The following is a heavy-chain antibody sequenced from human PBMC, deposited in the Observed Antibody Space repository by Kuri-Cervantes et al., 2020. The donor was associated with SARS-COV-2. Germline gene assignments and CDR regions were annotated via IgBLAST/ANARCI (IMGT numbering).Heavy chain of an antibody. CDR3: AKEGSSGWYGGD. V-gene: IGHV3-30*18. J-gene: IGHJ4*02. CDR1: GFNFNSFW. Sequence: GGSLRLSCVTSGFNFNSFWMSWVRQAPGKGLEWVAAIGYDGSRKHYSDSLKGRFTISRDNSQNTVYPQMSTLRDDDTAVYYCAKEGSSGWYGGDWGQGALVTVSS. D-gene: IGHD6-19*01. CDR2: IGYDGSRK.